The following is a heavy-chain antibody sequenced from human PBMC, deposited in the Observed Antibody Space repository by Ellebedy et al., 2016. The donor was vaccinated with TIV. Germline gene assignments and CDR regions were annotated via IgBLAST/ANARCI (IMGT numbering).Heavy chain of an antibody. V-gene: IGHV3-30-3*02. J-gene: IGHJ4*02. Sequence: GESLKISCAVSGFTFSSHAMHWVRQAPGKGLEWVATISYTGGSQNYADSVKGRFTISRDNSKNTVYLQMNSLRAEDTAVYYCAKRGSRVKGANDFDYWGQGTQVTASS. D-gene: IGHD1-26*01. CDR1: GFTFSSHA. CDR2: ISYTGGSQ. CDR3: AKRGSRVKGANDFDY.